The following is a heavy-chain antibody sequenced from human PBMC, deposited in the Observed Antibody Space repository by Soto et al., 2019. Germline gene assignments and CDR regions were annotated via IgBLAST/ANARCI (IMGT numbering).Heavy chain of an antibody. CDR3: ARLAMVRGVNNWFDP. Sequence: SETLSLTCTVSGGSISSYYWSWIRQPPGKGLEWIGYIYYSGSTNYNPSLKSRVTISVDTSKNQFSLKLSSVTAADTAVYYCARLAMVRGVNNWFDPWGQGTLVTVSS. J-gene: IGHJ5*02. CDR1: GGSISSYY. V-gene: IGHV4-59*08. CDR2: IYYSGST. D-gene: IGHD3-10*01.